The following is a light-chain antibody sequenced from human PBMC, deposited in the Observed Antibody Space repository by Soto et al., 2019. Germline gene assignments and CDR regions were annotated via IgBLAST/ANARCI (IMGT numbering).Light chain of an antibody. J-gene: IGKJ1*01. Sequence: DIQMTQSPSSLSASVGDRVTISCRASQGISTHLAWYQQKAGKVPKLLLYAASTLQSGVPSRFSGSGSGTDFTLTISSLQPQEAANYYCHKYDSAWRTFGQGNKVEIK. CDR2: AAS. V-gene: IGKV1-27*01. CDR3: HKYDSAWRT. CDR1: QGISTH.